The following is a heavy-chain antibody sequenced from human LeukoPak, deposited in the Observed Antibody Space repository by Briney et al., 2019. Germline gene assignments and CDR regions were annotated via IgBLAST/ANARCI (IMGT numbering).Heavy chain of an antibody. CDR3: ARRAPMVRGYEATDT. V-gene: IGHV3-23*01. D-gene: IGHD3-10*01. Sequence: PGGSLRLSCAASGFTFSSYAMSWVRQAPGKGLEWVSAISGSGGSTYYADSVKGRFTISRDNSKNTLYLQMNSLRAEDTAVYYFARRAPMVRGYEATDTWGQETLVTVSS. J-gene: IGHJ4*02. CDR1: GFTFSSYA. CDR2: ISGSGGST.